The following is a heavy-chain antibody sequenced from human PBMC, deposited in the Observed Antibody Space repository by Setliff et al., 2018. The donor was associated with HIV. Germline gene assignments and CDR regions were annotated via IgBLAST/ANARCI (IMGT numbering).Heavy chain of an antibody. D-gene: IGHD5-12*01. J-gene: IGHJ4*02. CDR3: ARHEGRWLPYIGDY. Sequence: GESLKISCETSGYSFTTHWIGWVRQMPGKGLEWMGIIYPGDSDTRYNPSFQGQVTISADKSISTAYLQWSSLKASDTAIYYCARHEGRWLPYIGDYWGQGTLVTVSS. CDR2: IYPGDSDT. V-gene: IGHV5-51*01. CDR1: GYSFTTHW.